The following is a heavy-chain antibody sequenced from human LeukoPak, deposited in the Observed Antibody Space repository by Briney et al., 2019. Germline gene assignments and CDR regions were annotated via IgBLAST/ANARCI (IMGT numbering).Heavy chain of an antibody. CDR1: GGSIGSYY. CDR3: ARGVYIAAAQYAY. D-gene: IGHD6-13*01. J-gene: IGHJ4*02. Sequence: SETLSLTCTVSGGSIGSYYWSWIRQPPGKGLEWIGYIYYSGTTNYNPSLKSRVTISVDTSKNQFSLKLSSVTAADTAVYYCARGVYIAAAQYAYWGQGTLVTVSS. V-gene: IGHV4-59*01. CDR2: IYYSGTT.